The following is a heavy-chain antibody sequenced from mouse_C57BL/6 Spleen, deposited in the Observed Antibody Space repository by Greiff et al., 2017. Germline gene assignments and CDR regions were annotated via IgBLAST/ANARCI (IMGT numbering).Heavy chain of an antibody. CDR1: GYTFTSYW. CDR2: IHPNSGST. V-gene: IGHV1-64*01. D-gene: IGHD1-1*01. CDR3: EGVGDYGSRFDD. J-gene: IGHJ2*01. Sequence: QVQLQQPGAELVKPGASVKLSCKASGYTFTSYWMHWVKQRPGQGLEWIGMIHPNSGSTNYNEKFKSKATLTVDKSSSTAYMQLSSLTSEDSAVYYCEGVGDYGSRFDDWGQGTTLTVSS.